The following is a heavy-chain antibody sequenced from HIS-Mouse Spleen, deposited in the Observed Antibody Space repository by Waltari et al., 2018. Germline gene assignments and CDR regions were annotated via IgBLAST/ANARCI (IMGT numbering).Heavy chain of an antibody. CDR2: IYYSGST. CDR1: GGSISSSSYS. V-gene: IGHV4-39*07. D-gene: IGHD3-3*01. CDR3: ARAPTGFLEWFDAFDI. J-gene: IGHJ3*02. Sequence: QLQLQESGPGLAKPSETLSLTCTVSGGSISSSSYSWGWIRQPPGKGLEWIGSIYYSGSTYYNPSLKSRVTISVDTSKNQFSLKLSSVTAADTAVYYCARAPTGFLEWFDAFDIWGQGTMVTVSS.